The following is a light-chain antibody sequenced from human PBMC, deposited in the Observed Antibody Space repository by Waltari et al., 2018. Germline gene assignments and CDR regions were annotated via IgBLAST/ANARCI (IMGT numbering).Light chain of an antibody. CDR1: SSDIGDFNY. J-gene: IGLJ2*01. CDR3: SSYTDTNTLHVV. Sequence: SALTQPASVSVSPGQSITISCTGTSSDIGDFNYISWYQQHPGEGPKLIIYGVTKRPSGVSNRFSGSKSGNTASLTISGLQADDEAEYFCSSYTDTNTLHVVFGGGTKLSVL. CDR2: GVT. V-gene: IGLV2-14*03.